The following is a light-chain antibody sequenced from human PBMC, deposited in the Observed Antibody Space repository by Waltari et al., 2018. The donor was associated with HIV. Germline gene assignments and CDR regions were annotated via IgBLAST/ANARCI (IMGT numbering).Light chain of an antibody. Sequence: QSALTQPASVSGSPGQSITIPCTGTSRDVGVYDYVSCYQQHPGKAPKFIISDVSYRPSGGSGRFSASKSGHTASLTISGSQAEDEATYYCSSYTGGYTLDILFGGGTKLTVL. J-gene: IGLJ2*01. CDR2: DVS. V-gene: IGLV2-14*03. CDR3: SSYTGGYTLDIL. CDR1: SRDVGVYDY.